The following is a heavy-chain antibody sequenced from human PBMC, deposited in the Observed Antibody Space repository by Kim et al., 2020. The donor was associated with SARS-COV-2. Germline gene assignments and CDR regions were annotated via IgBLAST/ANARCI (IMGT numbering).Heavy chain of an antibody. J-gene: IGHJ4*02. D-gene: IGHD3-16*01. Sequence: GGSLRLSCAASGFTFRTYRMHWVRQAPGKGLAWVSRINTDGSSTSYADSVKGRFTISRDNAKNTLYLQMNSLRAEDTAIYYCARGYRFPDGDSCDYHSPLDYWGQGALVTVSS. CDR3: ARGYRFPDGDSCDYHSPLDY. V-gene: IGHV3-74*01. CDR2: INTDGSST. CDR1: GFTFRTYR.